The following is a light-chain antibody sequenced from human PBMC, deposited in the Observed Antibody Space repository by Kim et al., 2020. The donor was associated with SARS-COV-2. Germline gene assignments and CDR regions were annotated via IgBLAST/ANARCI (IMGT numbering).Light chain of an antibody. CDR3: QVWDNESDHSV. J-gene: IGLJ3*02. V-gene: IGLV3-21*04. CDR1: DMGSKS. Sequence: APGETAKITCGGNDMGSKSVHWYQQKPGQAPVLVIYYDSDRPSGIPERFSGSISGNSATLTISRVEAGDEADYYCQVWDNESDHSVFGGGTQLTVL. CDR2: YDS.